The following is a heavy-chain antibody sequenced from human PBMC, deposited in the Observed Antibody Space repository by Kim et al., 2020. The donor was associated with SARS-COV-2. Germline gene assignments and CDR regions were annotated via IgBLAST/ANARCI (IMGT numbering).Heavy chain of an antibody. D-gene: IGHD5-12*01. CDR1: GGTFSSYT. J-gene: IGHJ4*02. Sequence: SVKVSCKASGGTFSSYTISWVRQAPGQGLEWMGRIIPILGIANYAQKFQGRVTITADKSTSTAYMELSSLRSEDTAVYYCARAPRVGLHLGYWGQGTLVTVSS. CDR3: ARAPRVGLHLGY. CDR2: IIPILGIA. V-gene: IGHV1-69*02.